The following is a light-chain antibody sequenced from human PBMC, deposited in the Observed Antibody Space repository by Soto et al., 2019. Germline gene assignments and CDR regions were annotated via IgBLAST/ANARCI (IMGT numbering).Light chain of an antibody. CDR3: QESYSTQYT. CDR1: QNINTY. V-gene: IGKV1-39*01. CDR2: GAS. J-gene: IGKJ2*01. Sequence: DVQLTQSPSSLSASVGDRVTITCRASQNINTYLNWYQHKPGKAPNLLIYGASTVHSGVPLRFSGSGSGTDFTLSISSLESEDFAPYYCQESYSTQYTFGRRTNLEI.